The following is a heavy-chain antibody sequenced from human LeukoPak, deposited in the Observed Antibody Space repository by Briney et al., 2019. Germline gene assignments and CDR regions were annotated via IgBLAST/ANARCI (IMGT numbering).Heavy chain of an antibody. CDR3: ARVGGVVVVPAAPDAFDI. CDR2: INWNGGST. V-gene: IGHV3-20*04. CDR1: GFTFDDYG. Sequence: GGSLRLSCAASGFTFDDYGMSWVRQAPGKGLEWVSGINWNGGSTGYADSVKGRFTISRDNAKNSLYLQMNSLRAEDTAVYYCARVGGVVVVPAAPDAFDIWGQGTMVTVSS. J-gene: IGHJ3*02. D-gene: IGHD2-2*01.